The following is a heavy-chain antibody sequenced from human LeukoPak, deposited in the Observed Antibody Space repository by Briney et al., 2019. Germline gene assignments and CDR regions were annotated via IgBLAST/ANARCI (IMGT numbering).Heavy chain of an antibody. CDR2: IWYDGSNK. Sequence: GGSLRLSCAASGFTFSTYGMHWVRQAPGKGLEWVAVIWYDGSNKYYADSVKGRFTISRDNSKNALYLQMNSLRVEDSALYYCARGYYGSGSYYMGNYWGQGTLVTVSS. CDR3: ARGYYGSGSYYMGNY. J-gene: IGHJ4*02. D-gene: IGHD3-10*01. CDR1: GFTFSTYG. V-gene: IGHV3-33*08.